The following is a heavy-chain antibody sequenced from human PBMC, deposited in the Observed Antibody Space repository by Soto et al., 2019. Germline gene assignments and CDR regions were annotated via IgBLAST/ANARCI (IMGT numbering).Heavy chain of an antibody. D-gene: IGHD6-19*01. Sequence: VQLVQSGAEVKKPASSVKVSCKASGGTFSSYTISWVRQAPGQGLEWMGRIIPFLDVANYAQKFQGRVTITADKSTNTAYMVLRSLRSEDTAMYYCASDASLAGRPFDYWGQGTLVTVSS. CDR2: IIPFLDVA. CDR1: GGTFSSYT. J-gene: IGHJ4*02. V-gene: IGHV1-69*02. CDR3: ASDASLAGRPFDY.